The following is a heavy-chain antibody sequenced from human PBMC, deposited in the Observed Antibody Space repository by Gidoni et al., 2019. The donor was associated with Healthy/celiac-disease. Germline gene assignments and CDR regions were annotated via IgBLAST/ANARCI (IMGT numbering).Heavy chain of an antibody. CDR1: GFTFSSYA. CDR3: AGIVGATDAFDI. Sequence: EVQLLESGGGLVQPGGSLRLSCAASGFTFSSYAMSWVRQAPGKGLEWVSAISGSGGSTYYADSVKGRFTISRDNSKNTLYLQMNSLRAEDTAVYYCAGIVGATDAFDIWGQGTMVTVSS. D-gene: IGHD1-26*01. CDR2: ISGSGGST. V-gene: IGHV3-23*01. J-gene: IGHJ3*02.